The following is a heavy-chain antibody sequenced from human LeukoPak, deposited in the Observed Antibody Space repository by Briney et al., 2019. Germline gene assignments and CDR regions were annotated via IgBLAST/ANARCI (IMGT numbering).Heavy chain of an antibody. CDR1: GFTFSDYS. CDR2: ISARSSHK. V-gene: IGHV3-21*06. CDR3: ARGLYLEMVVIIQSFDL. Sequence: GGSLRLSCAASGFTFSDYSMNWVRQAPGKGLEWVSSISARSSHKYYADSVRGRFTISRDNAESSLYLQINNLRAEDTAVYFCARGLYLEMVVIIQSFDLWGRGTLVTVSS. J-gene: IGHJ2*01. D-gene: IGHD2-21*01.